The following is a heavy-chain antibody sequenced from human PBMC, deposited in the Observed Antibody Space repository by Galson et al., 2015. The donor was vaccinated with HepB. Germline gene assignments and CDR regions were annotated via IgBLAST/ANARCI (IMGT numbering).Heavy chain of an antibody. D-gene: IGHD6-19*01. CDR1: GFSLSTSGLG. J-gene: IGHJ4*02. CDR2: IYWDDDK. Sequence: PALVKPTQTLTLTCTFSGFSLSTSGLGVGWIRQPPGKALEWLALIYWDDDKCYSLSLKRRLTITKDTSKNQVVLTMTNMDTQDTATYSCSHRHSRRVAGGLIFDHWGQGILVTVSS. CDR3: SHRHSRRVAGGLIFDH. V-gene: IGHV2-5*02.